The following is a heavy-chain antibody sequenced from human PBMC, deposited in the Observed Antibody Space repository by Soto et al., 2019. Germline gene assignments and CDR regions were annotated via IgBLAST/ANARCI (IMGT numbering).Heavy chain of an antibody. Sequence: QVQLQESGPGLVKPSGTLSLTCAVSGGSISSSNWWSWVRQPPGKGLEWIGEIYHSGSTNYNPSLKRRVTRSVDKAKNQFSLKLSSVTAADTAVYYCARALGPLVYYYYGMDVWGQGTTVTVSS. CDR2: IYHSGST. CDR1: GGSISSSNW. D-gene: IGHD3-16*01. CDR3: ARALGPLVYYYYGMDV. V-gene: IGHV4-4*02. J-gene: IGHJ6*02.